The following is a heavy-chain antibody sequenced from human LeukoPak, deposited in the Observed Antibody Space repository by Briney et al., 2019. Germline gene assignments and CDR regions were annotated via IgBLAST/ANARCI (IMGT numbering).Heavy chain of an antibody. CDR3: AAGGYYDNSGTDY. J-gene: IGHJ4*02. Sequence: SETLSLTCTVSGGSISSYYWSWIRQPPGKGLEWIGYIYYTGNTSCNPSLKSRVTISVDTSKNHFSLRLSSVTAADTAVYYCAAGGYYDNSGTDYWGQGTLVTVSS. CDR2: IYYTGNT. CDR1: GGSISSYY. D-gene: IGHD3-22*01. V-gene: IGHV4-59*01.